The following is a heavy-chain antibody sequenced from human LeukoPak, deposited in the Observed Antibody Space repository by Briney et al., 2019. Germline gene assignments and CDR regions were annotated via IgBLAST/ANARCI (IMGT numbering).Heavy chain of an antibody. D-gene: IGHD3-16*01. V-gene: IGHV1-8*01. J-gene: IGHJ4*02. CDR3: VRTPPNWGFDY. Sequence: VASVKVSCKASGYTFTTHDINWVRQATGQGLEWLGWMSPNSGDTGYAQKFQGRVTMTSDSSISTAFMELSSLRSEGTAIYYCVRTPPNWGFDYWGQGTLVTVSS. CDR1: GYTFTTHD. CDR2: MSPNSGDT.